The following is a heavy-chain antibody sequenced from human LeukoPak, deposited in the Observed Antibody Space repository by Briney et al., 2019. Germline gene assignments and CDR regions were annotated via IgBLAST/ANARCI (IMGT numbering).Heavy chain of an antibody. CDR1: GGSISSGGYY. V-gene: IGHV4-31*03. D-gene: IGHD1-26*01. J-gene: IGHJ4*02. CDR3: ARGELLRQHYFDY. Sequence: SETLSLTCTVSGGSISSGGYYWSWIRQHPGKGLEWIGYIYYSGSTYYNPSLKSRVTISVDTSKNQFSLKLSSETAADTAVYYCARGELLRQHYFDYWGRGTLVTVSS. CDR2: IYYSGST.